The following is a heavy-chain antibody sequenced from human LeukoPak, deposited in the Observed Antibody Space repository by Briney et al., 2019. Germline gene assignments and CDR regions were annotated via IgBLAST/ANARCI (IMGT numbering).Heavy chain of an antibody. CDR2: IIPIFGTA. J-gene: IGHJ4*02. CDR1: GGTFSSYA. Sequence: SVKVSCTASGGTFSSYAISWVRQAPGQGLEWMGGIIPIFGTANYAQKFQGRVTITADESTSTAYMELSSLRSEDTAVYYCARDRQDGYCSGGSCYRLDYWGQGTLVTVSS. V-gene: IGHV1-69*13. CDR3: ARDRQDGYCSGGSCYRLDY. D-gene: IGHD2-15*01.